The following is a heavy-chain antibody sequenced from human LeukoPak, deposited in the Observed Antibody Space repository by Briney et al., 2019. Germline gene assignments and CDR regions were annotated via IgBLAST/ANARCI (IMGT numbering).Heavy chain of an antibody. J-gene: IGHJ4*02. CDR3: AREMHSNSWGGSASSGTGY. CDR1: GYTFTSYG. D-gene: IGHD6-6*01. CDR2: ISAYNGNT. V-gene: IGHV1-18*01. Sequence: ASVKVSCKSSGYTFTSYGISWVRQAPGQGLEWMGWISAYNGNTNYAQKLQGRVTMTTDTSTSTAYMELRSLRDDDTAVYYCAREMHSNSWGGSASSGTGYWGQGTLVTVSS.